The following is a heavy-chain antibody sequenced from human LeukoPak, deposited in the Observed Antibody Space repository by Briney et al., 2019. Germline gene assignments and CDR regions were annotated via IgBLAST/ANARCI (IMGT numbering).Heavy chain of an antibody. V-gene: IGHV5-51*01. Sequence: GESLKISCKGSGYSFGNRWIGWVRQMPGKGLEWMGIIYPDDSDTIYSPSFEGQVTISADKSISTAYLQWSSLKASDTAMYYCARGAYGSGSSYNYNGMDVWGQGTTVTVSS. CDR1: GYSFGNRW. CDR3: ARGAYGSGSSYNYNGMDV. D-gene: IGHD3-10*01. CDR2: IYPDDSDT. J-gene: IGHJ6*02.